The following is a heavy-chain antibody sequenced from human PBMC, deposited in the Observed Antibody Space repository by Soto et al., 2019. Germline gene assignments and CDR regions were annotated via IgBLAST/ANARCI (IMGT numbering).Heavy chain of an antibody. CDR1: GFTFSSYA. Sequence: EVQLLESGGGLVQPGGSLRLSCAASGFTFSSYAMSWVRQAPGKGLEWVSAISGSGGSTYYADSVKGRFTISRDNSKNTLYLQRNSLRAEDTDVYYCAKEGGRGGGCFDYWGQGTLVTVSS. CDR2: ISGSGGST. J-gene: IGHJ4*02. V-gene: IGHV3-23*01. D-gene: IGHD3-16*01. CDR3: AKEGGRGGGCFDY.